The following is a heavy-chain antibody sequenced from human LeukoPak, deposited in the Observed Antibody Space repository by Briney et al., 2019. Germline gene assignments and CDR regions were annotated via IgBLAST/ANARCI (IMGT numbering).Heavy chain of an antibody. CDR3: ARKSIAGRLDYYYMDV. V-gene: IGHV3-30-3*01. Sequence: PGGSLRLSCAASGFTFSSYAMHWVRQAPGKGLEWVAVISYDGGNKYYADSVKGRFTISRDNAKNSLYLQMNSLRAEDTAVYYCARKSIAGRLDYYYMDVWGKGTTVTVSS. CDR2: ISYDGGNK. D-gene: IGHD6-6*01. J-gene: IGHJ6*03. CDR1: GFTFSSYA.